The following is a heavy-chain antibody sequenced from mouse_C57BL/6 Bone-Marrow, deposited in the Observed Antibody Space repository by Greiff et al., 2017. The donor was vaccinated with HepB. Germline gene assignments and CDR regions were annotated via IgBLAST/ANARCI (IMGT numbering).Heavy chain of an antibody. V-gene: IGHV1-55*01. J-gene: IGHJ1*03. CDR2: IYPGSGST. CDR3: ASHYYGSSYCWYFDV. Sequence: VQLQQPGAELVKPGASVKMSCKASGYTFTSYWITWVKQRPGQGLEWIGDIYPGSGSTNYNEKFKSKATLTVDTSSSTAYMQLSSLTSEDSAVYYCASHYYGSSYCWYFDVWGKGTTVTVSS. D-gene: IGHD1-1*01. CDR1: GYTFTSYW.